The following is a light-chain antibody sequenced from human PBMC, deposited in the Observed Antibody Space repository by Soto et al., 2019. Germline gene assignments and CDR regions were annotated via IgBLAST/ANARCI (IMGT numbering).Light chain of an antibody. V-gene: IGKV1-39*01. CDR3: QQGYSTPHH. Sequence: DIQMTQSPSSLSASVGDRVTITCRASQSISSYLNWYQQKPGKAPKLLIYAAYSLQSGVPSRFSCSGSGTEFTLTISSLQPEDFATYYCQQGYSTPHHFGQGTRLEIK. CDR1: QSISSY. CDR2: AAY. J-gene: IGKJ5*01.